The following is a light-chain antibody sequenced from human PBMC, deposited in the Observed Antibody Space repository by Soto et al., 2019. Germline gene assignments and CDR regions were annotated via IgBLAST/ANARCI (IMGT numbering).Light chain of an antibody. V-gene: IGLV2-23*02. Sequence: QSALTQPASVSGSPGQSITISCTGTSSDVGSHNLVSWYQQHPGQAPKLMIYEVSKRPLGVSARFSASKSGNTASLTISGLQAEDDADYYCCSYGGSRAVFGGGTQVTVL. J-gene: IGLJ7*01. CDR2: EVS. CDR1: SSDVGSHNL. CDR3: CSYGGSRAV.